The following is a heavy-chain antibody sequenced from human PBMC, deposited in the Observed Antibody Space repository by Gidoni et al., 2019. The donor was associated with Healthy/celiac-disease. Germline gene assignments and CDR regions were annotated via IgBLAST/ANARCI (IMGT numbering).Heavy chain of an antibody. CDR2: ISSSSSTI. Sequence: EVQLVESGGGLVQPGGSLRLSCAASGFTFSSYSMNWVRQAPGKGLEWVSYISSSSSTIYYADSVKGRFTISRDNAKNSLYLQMNSLRAEDTAVYYCARDTRSGYYYVYYYGMDVWGQGTTVTVSS. CDR1: GFTFSSYS. J-gene: IGHJ6*02. V-gene: IGHV3-48*01. D-gene: IGHD3-22*01. CDR3: ARDTRSGYYYVYYYGMDV.